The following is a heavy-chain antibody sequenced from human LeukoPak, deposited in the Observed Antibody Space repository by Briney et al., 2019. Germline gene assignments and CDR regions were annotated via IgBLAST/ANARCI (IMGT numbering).Heavy chain of an antibody. J-gene: IGHJ4*02. CDR1: GGSISSYY. CDR2: IYYSGST. Sequence: SETLSLTCTVSGGSISSYYWSWIRQPPGKGLEWIGYIYYSGSTNYNPSLKSRVTISVDTSKNQFSLKLSSVTAADTAVYYCARDVPFDYWGQGTLVTVSS. CDR3: ARDVPFDY. V-gene: IGHV4-59*01.